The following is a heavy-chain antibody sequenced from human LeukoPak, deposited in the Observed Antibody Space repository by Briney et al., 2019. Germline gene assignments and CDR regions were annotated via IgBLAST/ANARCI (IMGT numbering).Heavy chain of an antibody. J-gene: IGHJ4*02. CDR1: GYTFGDYS. V-gene: IGHV3-48*01. CDR2: ISRSSSTI. Sequence: GGSLRLSCAASGYTFGDYSMNWVRQAPGKGLEWVSYISRSSSTIYYADSVKGRFTISRDNAKNSLFLQMNSLRAEDTAVYYCARRAGAYSHPYDYWGQGTLVTVSS. CDR3: ARRAGAYSHPYDY. D-gene: IGHD4/OR15-4a*01.